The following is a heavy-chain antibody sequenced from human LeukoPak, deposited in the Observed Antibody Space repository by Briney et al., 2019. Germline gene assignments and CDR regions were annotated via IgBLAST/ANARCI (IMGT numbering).Heavy chain of an antibody. CDR3: ASGGGYCSSTSCYVSDY. D-gene: IGHD2-2*01. CDR2: ISYDGINK. Sequence: GGSLRLSCAASGFTFSSYAMHWVRPAPGKGLAWVAVISYDGINKYYADSVKGRFTISRDNSKNTLYLQMNSLRAEDTAVYYCASGGGYCSSTSCYVSDYWGQGTLVTVSS. V-gene: IGHV3-30-3*01. J-gene: IGHJ4*02. CDR1: GFTFSSYA.